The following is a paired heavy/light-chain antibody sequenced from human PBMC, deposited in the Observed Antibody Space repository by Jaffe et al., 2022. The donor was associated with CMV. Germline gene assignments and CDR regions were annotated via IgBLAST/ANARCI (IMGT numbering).Light chain of an antibody. CDR3: QQYNSYSPPGT. J-gene: IGKJ2*02. V-gene: IGKV1-5*03. CDR2: KAS. CDR1: QSISSW. Sequence: DIQMTQSPSTLSASVGDRVTITCRASQSISSWLAWYQQKPGKAPKLLIYKASSLESGVPSRFSGSGSGTEFTLTISSLQPDDFATYYCQQYNSYSPPGTFGQGTKLEIK.
Heavy chain of an antibody. CDR2: IYYSGST. CDR3: ARGGLYYDILTGYSYDAFDI. V-gene: IGHV4-31*03. Sequence: QVQLQESGPGLVKPSQTLSLTCTVSGGSISSGGYYWSWIRQHPGKGLEWIGYIYYSGSTYYNPSLKSRVTISVDTSKNQFSLKLSSVTAADTAVYYCARGGLYYDILTGYSYDAFDIWGQGTMVTVSS. D-gene: IGHD3-9*01. CDR1: GGSISSGGYY. J-gene: IGHJ3*02.